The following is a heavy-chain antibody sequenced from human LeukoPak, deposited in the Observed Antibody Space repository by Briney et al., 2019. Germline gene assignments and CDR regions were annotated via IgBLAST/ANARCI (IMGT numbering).Heavy chain of an antibody. V-gene: IGHV3-53*01. D-gene: IGHD3-22*01. Sequence: GGSLRLSCAASGFTVNNKYMTWVRQAPGKALEWVSLIYNEGRTYYADCVKGRGTISRDNLKKVLYLQINSLKVEDAALYYCARGLFLSGYLDAFDIWGQGTVVTVSS. CDR3: ARGLFLSGYLDAFDI. J-gene: IGHJ3*02. CDR1: GFTVNNKY. CDR2: IYNEGRT.